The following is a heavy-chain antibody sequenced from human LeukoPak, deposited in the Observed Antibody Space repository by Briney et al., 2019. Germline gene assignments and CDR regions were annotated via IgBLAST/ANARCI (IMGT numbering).Heavy chain of an antibody. CDR2: IYYSGSV. J-gene: IGHJ4*02. V-gene: IGHV4-59*08. Sequence: SETLSLTCTVSGGSLTSYYWSWIRQPPGKGLQWIGYIYYSGSVNYNPCLKSRVTMSVDTSKNQFSLNLSSVTAADTAVYYCARLGSYFDFWGQGTQVTVSS. CDR3: ARLGSYFDF. CDR1: GGSLTSYY.